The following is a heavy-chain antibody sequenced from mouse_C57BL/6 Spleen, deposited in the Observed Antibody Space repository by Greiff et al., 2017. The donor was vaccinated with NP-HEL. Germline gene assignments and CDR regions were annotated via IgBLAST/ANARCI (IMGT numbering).Heavy chain of an antibody. J-gene: IGHJ2*01. CDR2: IYPGDGET. V-gene: IGHV1-82*01. D-gene: IGHD2-12*01. CDR3: ASSLGFYDFDS. Sequence: QVHVKQSGPELVKPGASVKISCKASGYAFSSSWMNWIKQRPGKGLEWIGRIYPGDGETNYNGNFKGKATLTADKSSSTAYMQLSSLTSEDSAVYFCASSLGFYDFDSWGQGTTLTVSS. CDR1: GYAFSSSW.